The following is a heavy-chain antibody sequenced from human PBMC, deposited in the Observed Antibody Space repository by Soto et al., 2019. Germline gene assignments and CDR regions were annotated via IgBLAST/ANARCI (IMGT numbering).Heavy chain of an antibody. CDR1: GFTFSSYG. CDR3: SVVVVSTTRNGLGY. CDR2: ISSDGSST. J-gene: IGHJ4*02. D-gene: IGHD2-15*01. V-gene: IGHV3-74*01. Sequence: GGSLRLSCAASGFTFSSYGMHWVRQAPGKGLVWVSRISSDGSSTNYADSVKGRFTISRDNAKNTLYLEMNSLRAEDTAVYYCSVVVVSTTRNGLGYWGQGTLVTVSS.